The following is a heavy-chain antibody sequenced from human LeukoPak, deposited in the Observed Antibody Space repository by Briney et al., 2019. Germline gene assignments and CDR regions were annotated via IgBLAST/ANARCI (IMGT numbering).Heavy chain of an antibody. J-gene: IGHJ4*02. CDR1: GGTFSSYA. CDR3: ARGRGFHSSSLFDY. CDR2: MNPNSGNT. Sequence: EASVKVSCKASGGTFSSYAISWVRQATGQGLEWMGWMNPNSGNTGYAQKFQGRVTMTRNTSISTAYMELSSLRSEDTAVYYCARGRGFHSSSLFDYWGQGTLVTVSS. D-gene: IGHD6-13*01. V-gene: IGHV1-8*02.